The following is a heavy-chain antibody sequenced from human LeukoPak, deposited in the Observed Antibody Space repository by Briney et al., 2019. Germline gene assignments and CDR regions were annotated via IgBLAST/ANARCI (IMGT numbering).Heavy chain of an antibody. V-gene: IGHV3-21*01. CDR1: GFTFSSYS. CDR3: ARGYAGGDTAMVKVNDY. J-gene: IGHJ4*02. Sequence: GGSLRLSRAASGFTFSSYSMNWVRQAPGKRLEWVSSISSSSSYIYYADSVKSRFTISRDNAKNSLYLQMNSLRAEDTAVYCCARGYAGGDTAMVKVNDYWGQGTLVTVSS. CDR2: ISSSSSYI. D-gene: IGHD5-18*01.